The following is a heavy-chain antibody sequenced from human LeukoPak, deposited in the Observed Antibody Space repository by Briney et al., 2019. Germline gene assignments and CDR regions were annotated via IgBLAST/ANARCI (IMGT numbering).Heavy chain of an antibody. V-gene: IGHV3-48*03. J-gene: IGHJ4*02. CDR3: ATARRGDYSFVGDY. CDR2: ISNAGSTI. CDR1: GVSSFSTYE. D-gene: IGHD4-11*01. Sequence: GGSLRLSCAASGVSSFSTYEMMWVRQAPGRGLDWVSYISNAGSTISYADSVKGRFTISRDNTKKSLYLQLNSVRVEDTAIYYCATARRGDYSFVGDYWGRGTLVSVSS.